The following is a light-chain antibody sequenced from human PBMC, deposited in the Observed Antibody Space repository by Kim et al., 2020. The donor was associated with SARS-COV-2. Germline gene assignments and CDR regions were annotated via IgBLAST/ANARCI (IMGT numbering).Light chain of an antibody. CDR1: SGSIASNY. CDR2: EDD. V-gene: IGLV6-57*03. J-gene: IGLJ3*02. CDR3: QSYDGSILWV. Sequence: TVTSPCTRSSGSIASNYVQWYQQRPGSAPTTGIYEDDHRPSGVPDRFSGSIDSSSNSASLTISGLKTEDEADYYCQSYDGSILWVFGGGTQLTVL.